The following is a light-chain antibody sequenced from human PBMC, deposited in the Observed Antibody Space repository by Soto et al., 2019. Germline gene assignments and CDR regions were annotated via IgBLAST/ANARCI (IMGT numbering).Light chain of an antibody. V-gene: IGLV4-69*01. CDR3: QTWGTGVV. CDR1: SGHTTYA. CDR2: INSDGSH. J-gene: IGLJ2*01. Sequence: QAVLTQSPSASASLGASVKLTCTLSSGHTTYAIAWHQQQPEKGPRFLMKINSDGSHTKGDGIPDRFSGSTSGAERYLSVSSLQSEDEADYYCQTWGTGVVFGGGTQLTVL.